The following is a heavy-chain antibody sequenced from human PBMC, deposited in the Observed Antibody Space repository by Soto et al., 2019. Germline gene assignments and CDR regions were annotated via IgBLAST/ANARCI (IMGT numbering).Heavy chain of an antibody. CDR1: GFTFTDYA. J-gene: IGHJ4*02. CDR2: ISYDESDK. CDR3: VKGGWRTPSDY. Sequence: PGGSLRLSCAASGFTFTDYAMHWVRQAPGQGLEWVSVISYDESDKYYADSVKGRFTISRDNSKNTLYLQMNSLRTEDTAVYYCVKGGWRTPSDYWGQGTLVTVSS. D-gene: IGHD6-19*01. V-gene: IGHV3-30-3*02.